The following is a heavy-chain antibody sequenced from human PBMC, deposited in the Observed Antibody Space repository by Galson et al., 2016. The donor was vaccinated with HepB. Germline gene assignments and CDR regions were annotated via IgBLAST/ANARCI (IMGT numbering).Heavy chain of an antibody. CDR1: GFTVNNNY. Sequence: SLRLSCAVSGFTVNNNYMSWVRQAPGKGLERVSVVYVGGVTNYGDYVKGRATISRDNSTNILYLQLNSLRGEDTGVYYCAPHPEHPHGSSGGQGTLVTVSS. V-gene: IGHV3-66*01. CDR3: APHPEHPHGSS. CDR2: VYVGGVT. D-gene: IGHD1/OR15-1a*01. J-gene: IGHJ4*02.